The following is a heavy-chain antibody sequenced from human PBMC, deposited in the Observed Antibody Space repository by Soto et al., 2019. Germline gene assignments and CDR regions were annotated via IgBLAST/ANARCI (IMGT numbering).Heavy chain of an antibody. CDR2: IWYDGSNK. D-gene: IGHD5-18*01. Sequence: QVQLVESGGGVVQPGRSLRLSCAASGFTFSSYGMHWVRQAPGKGLEWAAVIWYDGSNKYYADSVKGRFTISRDNSKNTLYLQMNSLRAEDTAVYYCARGLLKWKQLDYWGQGTLVTVSS. CDR3: ARGLLKWKQLDY. CDR1: GFTFSSYG. V-gene: IGHV3-33*01. J-gene: IGHJ4*02.